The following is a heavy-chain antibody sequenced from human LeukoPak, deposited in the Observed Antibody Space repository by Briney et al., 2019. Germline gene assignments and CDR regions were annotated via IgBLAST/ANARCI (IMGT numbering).Heavy chain of an antibody. CDR2: ISYDGSNK. V-gene: IGHV3-30-3*01. Sequence: GGSLRLSCAASGFTFSSYAMHWVRQAPGKGLEWVAVISYDGSNKYYADSVKGRFTISRDNSKNTLYLQMNSLRAEDTAVYYCARVLPRLGELSLGDAFDIWGQGTMVTVSS. CDR3: ARVLPRLGELSLGDAFDI. D-gene: IGHD3-16*02. CDR1: GFTFSSYA. J-gene: IGHJ3*02.